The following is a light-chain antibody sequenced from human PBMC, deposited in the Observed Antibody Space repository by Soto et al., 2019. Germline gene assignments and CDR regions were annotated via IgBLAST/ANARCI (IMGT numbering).Light chain of an antibody. CDR3: QQSYSTLFT. CDR1: QTVIRD. Sequence: IQMTQFPSSLSASVGDSVTITCRAGQTVIRDLNWYQQKPGRAPNLLIYAVSNLQSGVPSRFSGSGSGTEFTLTISDLQPEDFATYYCQQSYSTLFTFGPGTKVEIK. V-gene: IGKV1-39*01. J-gene: IGKJ3*01. CDR2: AVS.